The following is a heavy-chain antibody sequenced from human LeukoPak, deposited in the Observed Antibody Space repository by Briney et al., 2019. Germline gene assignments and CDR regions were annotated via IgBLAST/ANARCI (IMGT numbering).Heavy chain of an antibody. CDR2: IYYSGST. CDR1: GGSISSSSYY. V-gene: IGHV4-39*01. J-gene: IGHJ4*02. D-gene: IGHD3-10*01. Sequence: PSETLSLTCTVSGGSISSSSYYWGWIRQPPGKGLEWLGSIYYSGSTYYNPYLTSRVTISLDTSKNQYSLKLSSVPAADTAVYYCARPNGSGSYYYFDYGGQETLVSVST. CDR3: ARPNGSGSYYYFDY.